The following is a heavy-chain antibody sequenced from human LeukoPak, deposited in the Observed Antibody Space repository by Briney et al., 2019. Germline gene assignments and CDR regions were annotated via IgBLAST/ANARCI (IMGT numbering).Heavy chain of an antibody. CDR2: IDWDDDK. V-gene: IGHV2-70*11. Sequence: SDPALVKPTQTLTLTCTFSGFPLSTSGMCVSWIRQPPGKALEWLARIDWDDDKYYSTSLKTRLTISKDTSKNQVVLTMTNMDPVDTATYYCARIVGATRALDYWGQGTLVTVSS. J-gene: IGHJ4*02. CDR1: GFPLSTSGMC. CDR3: ARIVGATRALDY. D-gene: IGHD1-26*01.